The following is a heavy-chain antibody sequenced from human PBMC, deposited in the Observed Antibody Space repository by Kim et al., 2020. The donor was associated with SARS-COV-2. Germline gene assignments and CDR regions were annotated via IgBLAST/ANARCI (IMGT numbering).Heavy chain of an antibody. CDR1: GYSFTSYW. CDR3: ARHARELELTQTLFRGYYYGMDV. D-gene: IGHD1-7*01. CDR2: IYPGDSDT. J-gene: IGHJ6*02. V-gene: IGHV5-51*01. Sequence: GESLKISCKGSGYSFTSYWIGWVRQMPGKGLEWMGIIYPGDSDTRYSPSFQGQVTISADKSISTAYLQWSSLKASDTAMYYCARHARELELTQTLFRGYYYGMDVWGQGTTVTVSS.